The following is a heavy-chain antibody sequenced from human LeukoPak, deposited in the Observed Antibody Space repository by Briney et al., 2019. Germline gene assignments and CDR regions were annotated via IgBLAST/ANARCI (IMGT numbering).Heavy chain of an antibody. CDR1: GGSISSSSYY. CDR3: ARHFDEYPAPFLNTFDI. D-gene: IGHD6-6*01. CDR2: IYYSGST. J-gene: IGHJ3*02. V-gene: IGHV4-39*01. Sequence: SETLSLTCTVSGGSISSSSYYWGWIRQPPGKGLEWIGSIYYSGSTYYNPSLKSRVTISVDTSKNQFSLKLSSVTAADTAVYYCARHFDEYPAPFLNTFDIWGQGTMVTVSS.